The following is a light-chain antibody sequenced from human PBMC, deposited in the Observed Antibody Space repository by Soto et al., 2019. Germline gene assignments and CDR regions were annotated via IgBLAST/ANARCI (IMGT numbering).Light chain of an antibody. Sequence: QSALTQPASVSGSPGQSITISCTGTSSDVGGYNYVSWYQQHPGKAPKLIIYEVSNRPTGVSNRSSGSKSGHTASLTISGLQSEDEADYFCTSYTSSSTLDVFGTGTKLTVL. V-gene: IGLV2-14*01. CDR3: TSYTSSSTLDV. J-gene: IGLJ1*01. CDR2: EVS. CDR1: SSDVGGYNY.